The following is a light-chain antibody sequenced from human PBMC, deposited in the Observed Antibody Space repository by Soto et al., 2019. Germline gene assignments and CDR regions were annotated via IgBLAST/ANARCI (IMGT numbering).Light chain of an antibody. CDR2: DAS. J-gene: IGKJ2*01. CDR1: QSVSIY. CDR3: QQRSNWPYT. V-gene: IGKV3-11*01. Sequence: EIVLTQSPATLSLSPGERATLSCRASQSVSIYLAWYQQKPGQAPRPLIHDASNRATGIPARFSGSGSGTDFTLTISSLEPEDFAVYYCQQRSNWPYTFGQGTKLEIK.